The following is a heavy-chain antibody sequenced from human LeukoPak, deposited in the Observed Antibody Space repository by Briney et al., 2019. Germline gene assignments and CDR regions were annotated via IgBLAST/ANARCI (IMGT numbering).Heavy chain of an antibody. J-gene: IGHJ5*02. CDR2: ISYDGSTK. D-gene: IGHD4-17*01. V-gene: IGHV3-30*18. CDR3: AKSTATGQFDP. Sequence: PGGSLRLSCAASGFTFSSYGMHWVRQAPGKGLEWVAVISYDGSTKYYAASVKGRFTISIDNSKNTLYLQINSLRAEDTAVYYCAKSTATGQFDPWGQGTLVTVSS. CDR1: GFTFSSYG.